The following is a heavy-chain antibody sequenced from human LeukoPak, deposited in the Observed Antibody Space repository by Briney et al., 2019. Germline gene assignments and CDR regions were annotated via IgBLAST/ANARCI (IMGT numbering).Heavy chain of an antibody. V-gene: IGHV1-69*13. CDR1: GGAFGRYA. D-gene: IGHD1-1*01. CDR2: IIPIFRTP. Sequence: SVKVSCKESGGAFGRYAISWVRQAPGQGLEWMGGIIPIFRTPKFAQGSQGRVSITADESTTTVYMELRRLRSEDTAVYYCARGVSLYNWNDDQTQGDYYYYAMDVWGPGTTVTVSS. J-gene: IGHJ6*02. CDR3: ARGVSLYNWNDDQTQGDYYYYAMDV.